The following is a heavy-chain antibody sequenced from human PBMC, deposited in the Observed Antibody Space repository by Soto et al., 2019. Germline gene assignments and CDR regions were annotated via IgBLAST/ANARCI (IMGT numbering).Heavy chain of an antibody. CDR3: AKAGYYDSSGYLDAFDI. CDR2: ISGSGGST. D-gene: IGHD3-22*01. CDR1: GFTFSSYA. Sequence: PGGSLRLSCAASGFTFSSYAMSWVRQAPGKGLEWVSAISGSGGSTYYADSVKGRFTISRDNSKNTLYLQMNSLRAEDTAVYYFAKAGYYDSSGYLDAFDIWGQGTMVTVS. V-gene: IGHV3-23*01. J-gene: IGHJ3*02.